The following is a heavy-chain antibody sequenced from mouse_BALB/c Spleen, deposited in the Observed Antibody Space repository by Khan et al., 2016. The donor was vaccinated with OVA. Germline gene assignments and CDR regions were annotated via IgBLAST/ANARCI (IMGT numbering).Heavy chain of an antibody. D-gene: IGHD1-1*01. Sequence: EVQLQESGPGLVKPSQSLSLTCTVTGYSITSDYAWNWIRQFPGNKLEWMGYISYSGNTKYNPSLKSRISITRDTSKNQFFLQLNSVTIEDTATYYCARIYGGDFDCWGQGTTLTVSS. CDR1: GYSITSDYA. CDR2: ISYSGNT. J-gene: IGHJ2*01. V-gene: IGHV3-2*02. CDR3: ARIYGGDFDC.